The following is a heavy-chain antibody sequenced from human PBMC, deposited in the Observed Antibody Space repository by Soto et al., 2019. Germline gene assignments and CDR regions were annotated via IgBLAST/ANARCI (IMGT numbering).Heavy chain of an antibody. D-gene: IGHD4-17*01. CDR1: GFTFSSYG. CDR2: ISYDGSNK. Sequence: GGSLRLSCAASGFTFSSYGMHWVRQAPGKGLEWVAVISYDGSNKYYADSVKGRFTISRDNSKNTLYLQMNSLRDEDTAVYYCAKEYTVTITEYFQHWGQGTLVTVSS. CDR3: AKEYTVTITEYFQH. J-gene: IGHJ1*01. V-gene: IGHV3-30*18.